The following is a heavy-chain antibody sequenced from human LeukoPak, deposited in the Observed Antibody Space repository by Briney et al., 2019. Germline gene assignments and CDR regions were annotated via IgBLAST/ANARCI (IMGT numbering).Heavy chain of an antibody. CDR1: GGSISSGDYY. Sequence: PSETLSLTCTVSGGSISSGDYYWSWIRQPPGKGLEWIGYIYYSGSTNYNPSLKSRVTISVDTSKNQFSLKLSSVTAADTAVYYCARALWFGELYYFDYWGQGTLVTVSS. CDR3: ARALWFGELYYFDY. D-gene: IGHD3-10*01. V-gene: IGHV4-61*08. J-gene: IGHJ4*02. CDR2: IYYSGST.